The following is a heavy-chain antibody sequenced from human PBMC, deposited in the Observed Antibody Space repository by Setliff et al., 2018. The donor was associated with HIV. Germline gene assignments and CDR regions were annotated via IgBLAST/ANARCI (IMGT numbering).Heavy chain of an antibody. Sequence: GGSLRLSCAASGFTFSSYSMNWVRQSPGKGLEWVSYIRSGSGTVYYADSVRGRFTMSRDNAKNSLYLQMNSLRAEDTAVYYCARDWPGYGFDIWGQGTMVTV. CDR2: IRSGSGTV. CDR3: ARDWPGYGFDI. CDR1: GFTFSSYS. D-gene: IGHD7-27*01. V-gene: IGHV3-48*01. J-gene: IGHJ3*02.